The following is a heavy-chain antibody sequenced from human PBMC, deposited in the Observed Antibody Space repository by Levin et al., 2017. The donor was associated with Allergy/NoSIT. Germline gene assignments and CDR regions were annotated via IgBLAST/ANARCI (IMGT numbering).Heavy chain of an antibody. J-gene: IGHJ4*02. V-gene: IGHV1-2*02. Sequence: PTASVKVSCKASGYTFTDYYMHWVRQAPGQGLELMGWINPNSGDTNYAQKFQGRVTMTRDTSTSTAYMELSSLISDDTAVYYCTRDREYQLLLYYFDYWGQGTLVTVSS. D-gene: IGHD2-2*01. CDR1: GYTFTDYY. CDR2: INPNSGDT. CDR3: TRDREYQLLLYYFDY.